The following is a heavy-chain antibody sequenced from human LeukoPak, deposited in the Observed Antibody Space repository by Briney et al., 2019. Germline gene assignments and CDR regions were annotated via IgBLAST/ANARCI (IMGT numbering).Heavy chain of an antibody. V-gene: IGHV4-34*01. D-gene: IGHD1-26*01. J-gene: IGHJ6*02. CDR1: GGSFSGYY. CDR3: ARFESVSYYRRYYYYGMDV. CDR2: INHSGST. Sequence: SETLSLTCAVYGGSFSGYYWSWIRQPPGKGLEWIGEINHSGSTNYNPSLKSRVTISVDTSKNQFSLKLSSVTAADTAVYYCARFESVSYYRRYYYYGMDVWGQGTTVTVSS.